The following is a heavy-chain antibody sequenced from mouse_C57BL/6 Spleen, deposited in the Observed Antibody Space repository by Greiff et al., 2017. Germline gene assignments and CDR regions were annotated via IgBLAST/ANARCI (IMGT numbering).Heavy chain of an antibody. V-gene: IGHV1-15*01. CDR1: GYTFTDYD. D-gene: IGHD4-1*01. J-gene: IGHJ4*01. CDR2: IDPETGGT. CDR3: KKSTGWYAMDY. Sequence: VQLQQSGAELVRPGASVTLSCKASGYTFTDYDMHWVKQTPVHGLEWIGAIDPETGGTAYNQKFKGRAILTADKSSSTAYMELRNLTSEDSDVYYCKKSTGWYAMDYWGQGTSVTVSS.